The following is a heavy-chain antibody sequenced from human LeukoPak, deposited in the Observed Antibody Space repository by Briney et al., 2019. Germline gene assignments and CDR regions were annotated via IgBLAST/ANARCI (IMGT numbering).Heavy chain of an antibody. Sequence: GGSLRLSCAASGLTVSSNYMSWVRQAPGKGLEWVSVIYVDGSTYYTDSVKGRFTISRDTCTNTLFLQMNSLRADDTAMYFCARGVSHRHPDYWDQGTLVTVSS. CDR1: GLTVSSNY. V-gene: IGHV3-66*01. D-gene: IGHD2-8*01. J-gene: IGHJ4*02. CDR2: IYVDGST. CDR3: ARGVSHRHPDY.